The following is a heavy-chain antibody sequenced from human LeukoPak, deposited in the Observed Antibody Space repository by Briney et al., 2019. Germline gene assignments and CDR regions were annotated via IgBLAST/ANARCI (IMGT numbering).Heavy chain of an antibody. CDR3: ASDLIAAAGNPDY. Sequence: PGGSLRLSCAASGFTFSSYAMHWVRQAPGKGLEWVAVISYDGSNKYYADSVKGRFTISRDNSKNTLYLQMNSLRAEDTAVYYCASDLIAAAGNPDYWGQGTLVTVSS. CDR2: ISYDGSNK. V-gene: IGHV3-30-3*01. J-gene: IGHJ4*02. CDR1: GFTFSSYA. D-gene: IGHD6-13*01.